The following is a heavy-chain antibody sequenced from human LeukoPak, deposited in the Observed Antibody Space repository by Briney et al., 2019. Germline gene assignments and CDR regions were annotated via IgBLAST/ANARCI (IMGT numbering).Heavy chain of an antibody. V-gene: IGHV4-59*06. CDR1: GGSISSYY. J-gene: IGHJ4*02. CDR3: ARAPWADGYNYEFDY. Sequence: SETLSLTCTVSGGSISSYYWSWIRQHPGKGLEWIGYIYYSGGTYYNPSLKSRVTISVDTSKNQFSLKLSSVTAADTAVYYCARAPWADGYNYEFDYWGQGTLVTVSS. D-gene: IGHD5-24*01. CDR2: IYYSGGT.